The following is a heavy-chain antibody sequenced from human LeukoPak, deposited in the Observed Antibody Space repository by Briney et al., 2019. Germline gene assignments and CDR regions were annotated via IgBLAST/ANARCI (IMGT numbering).Heavy chain of an antibody. CDR1: GFTFSSYW. V-gene: IGHV3-74*01. Sequence: PGGSLRLSCAASGFTFSSYWMHWVRQAPGKGLVWVLRINSDGSSTRYADSVKGRFTISRDNAKNTLYVQMNSLRDEDTAVYYCARGPSTGYGDYGYWGQGTLVTVSS. CDR2: INSDGSST. J-gene: IGHJ4*02. CDR3: ARGPSTGYGDYGY. D-gene: IGHD4-17*01.